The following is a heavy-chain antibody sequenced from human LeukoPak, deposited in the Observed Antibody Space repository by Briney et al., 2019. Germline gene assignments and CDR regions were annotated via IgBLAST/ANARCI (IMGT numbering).Heavy chain of an antibody. CDR2: INTDGSST. D-gene: IGHD1-26*01. V-gene: IGHV3-74*01. CDR3: TRGYSETHIYAFDI. Sequence: GGSLRLSCAASGFTFRNYWMNWVRQAPGKGLVWVSRINTDGSSTSYADSVKGRFTISRDDSKNSLYLQMNSLKTEDTAVYYCTRGYSETHIYAFDIWGQGTMVTVSS. CDR1: GFTFRNYW. J-gene: IGHJ3*02.